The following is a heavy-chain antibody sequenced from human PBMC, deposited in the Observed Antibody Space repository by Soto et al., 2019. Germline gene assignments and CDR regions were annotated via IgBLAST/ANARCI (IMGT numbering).Heavy chain of an antibody. D-gene: IGHD6-6*01. J-gene: IGHJ4*02. CDR2: ISYDGSNK. Sequence: QVQLVESGGGVVQPGRSLRLSCAASGFTFSSYAMHWVRQAPRKGLEWVAVISYDGSNKYYADSVKGRFTISRDNSKNTLYLQMNSLRAEDTAVYYCARGTYSEYSSSSENDFDYWGQGTLVTVSS. V-gene: IGHV3-30-3*01. CDR3: ARGTYSEYSSSSENDFDY. CDR1: GFTFSSYA.